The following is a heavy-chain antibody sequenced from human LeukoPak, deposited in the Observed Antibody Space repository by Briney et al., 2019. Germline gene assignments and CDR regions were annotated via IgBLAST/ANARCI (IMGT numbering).Heavy chain of an antibody. Sequence: GSLRLSCAAPGFTFSEYYMSWIRQAPGKGLEWVSYISSRTSDTNYVDSVKGRFTISRDNAKNSLYLQMNSLRAEDTAVYYCTRVGSSGSVDYWGQGTLVTVSS. CDR1: GFTFSEYY. V-gene: IGHV3-11*06. J-gene: IGHJ4*02. CDR3: TRVGSSGSVDY. D-gene: IGHD1-1*01. CDR2: ISSRTSDT.